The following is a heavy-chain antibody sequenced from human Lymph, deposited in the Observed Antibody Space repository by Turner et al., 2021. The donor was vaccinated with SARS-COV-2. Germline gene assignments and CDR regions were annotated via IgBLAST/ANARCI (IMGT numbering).Heavy chain of an antibody. CDR1: GGSFSGYY. D-gene: IGHD5-18*01. V-gene: IGHV4-34*01. Sequence: QVQLQQWGAGLLKPSETLSLTCAVYGGSFSGYYWSWIRQTPGKGLEWIGEINHSGSTNYNPSLKGRVTISVDTSKDQFSLKLSSVTAADTAVYYCARGGVDTAMVRYYYYGMDVWGQGTTVTVSS. J-gene: IGHJ6*02. CDR3: ARGGVDTAMVRYYYYGMDV. CDR2: INHSGST.